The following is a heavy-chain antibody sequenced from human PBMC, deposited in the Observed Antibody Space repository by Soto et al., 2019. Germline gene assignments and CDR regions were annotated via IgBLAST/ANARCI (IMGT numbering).Heavy chain of an antibody. CDR1: GFTFSSYG. V-gene: IGHV3-30*03. D-gene: IGHD6-13*01. J-gene: IGHJ5*02. CDR2: ISYDGSNK. Sequence: GGSLRLSCAASGFTFSSYGMHWVRQAPGKGLEWVAVISYDGSNKYYADSVKGRFTISRDNSKNTLYLQMNSLRAEDTAVYYCEAADPPGSFDPWGQGTLVTVSS. CDR3: EAADPPGSFDP.